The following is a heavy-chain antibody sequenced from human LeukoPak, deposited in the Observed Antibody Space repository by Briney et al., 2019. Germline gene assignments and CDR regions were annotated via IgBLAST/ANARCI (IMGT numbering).Heavy chain of an antibody. D-gene: IGHD3-10*01. CDR1: GFTFSGSA. Sequence: AGGSLRLSCAASGFTFSGSALHWVRQASGKGLEWVGCIRSTANGYATAYAASVKGRFTISRDDSKNTAYLQMDSLKTEDTAVYYCTGNYNGSGSYADFDYWGQGTLVTVSS. CDR2: IRSTANGYAT. CDR3: TGNYNGSGSYADFDY. J-gene: IGHJ4*02. V-gene: IGHV3-73*01.